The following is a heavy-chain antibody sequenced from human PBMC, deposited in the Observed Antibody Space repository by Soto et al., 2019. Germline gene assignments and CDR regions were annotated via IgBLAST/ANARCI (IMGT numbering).Heavy chain of an antibody. V-gene: IGHV3-11*01. D-gene: IGHD1-1*01. Sequence: PGGSLRLSCAASGFTFSDYYMSWIRQAPGKGLEWVSYISSSGSTIYYADSVKGRFTISRDNAKNSLYLQMNSLRAEDTAVYYCARDWIKPATYYYYGMDVWGQGTTVTVSS. CDR2: ISSSGSTI. CDR3: ARDWIKPATYYYYGMDV. J-gene: IGHJ6*02. CDR1: GFTFSDYY.